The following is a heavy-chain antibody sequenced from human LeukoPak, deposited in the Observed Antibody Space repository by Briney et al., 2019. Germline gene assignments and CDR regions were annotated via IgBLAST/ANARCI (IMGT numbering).Heavy chain of an antibody. V-gene: IGHV1-2*02. Sequence: ASVKVSCKASGFPFTCYYMHWVRQAPGLGLEWMGWINNNSGGTNYAQKFQGRVTMTRDPSSSTAYMELSSLRSDDTAVYYCARDWQYYDNIWGSYRHFHYWGQGTLVTDST. CDR3: ARDWQYYDNIWGSYRHFHY. J-gene: IGHJ4*02. CDR2: INNNSGGT. D-gene: IGHD3-16*02. CDR1: GFPFTCYY.